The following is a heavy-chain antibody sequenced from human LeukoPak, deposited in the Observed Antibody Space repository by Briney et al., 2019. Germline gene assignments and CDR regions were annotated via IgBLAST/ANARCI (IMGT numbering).Heavy chain of an antibody. V-gene: IGHV3-21*01. CDR2: ISSSSSYI. CDR1: GFTFSSYS. D-gene: IGHD3-10*01. CDR3: ARVVRMAEHFDY. J-gene: IGHJ4*02. Sequence: PGGSLRLSCAASGFTFSSYSMNWVRQAPGKGLEWVSSISSSSSYIYYEDSVKGRFTISRDNAKNSLYLQMNSLRAEDTAVYYCARVVRMAEHFDYWGQGTLVTVCS.